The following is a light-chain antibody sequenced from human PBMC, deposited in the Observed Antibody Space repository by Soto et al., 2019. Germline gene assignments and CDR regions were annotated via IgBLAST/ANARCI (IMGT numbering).Light chain of an antibody. CDR3: LLSYNGPYV. J-gene: IGLJ1*01. Sequence: VFSQEPSLTVSPGGTVTLAFGSSTGAVTNGHYPYWFQQKPGQAPRTLIYDTTNRHSWTPARFSGSLLGGKAALTLSGAQPEDEAEYYCLLSYNGPYVFGTGTKVTAL. V-gene: IGLV7-46*01. CDR2: DTT. CDR1: TGAVTNGHY.